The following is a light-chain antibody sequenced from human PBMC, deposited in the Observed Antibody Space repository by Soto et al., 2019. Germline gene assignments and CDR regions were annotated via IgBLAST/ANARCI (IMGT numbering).Light chain of an antibody. CDR2: GAS. CDR3: QQYNYWPPRT. V-gene: IGKV3-15*01. Sequence: EIVMTQSPATLSVSPGERATLSCRASQSVSSNLAWYQQKPGQAPRLLIYGASTRATGIPARFSGSGSGTEFTLTISSLQSEDFAVYYCQQYNYWPPRTFGQGIKVDIK. J-gene: IGKJ1*01. CDR1: QSVSSN.